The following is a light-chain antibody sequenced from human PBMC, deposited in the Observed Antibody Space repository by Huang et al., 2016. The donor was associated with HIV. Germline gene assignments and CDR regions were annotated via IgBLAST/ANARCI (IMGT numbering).Light chain of an antibody. V-gene: IGKV1-39*01. CDR1: QSISSY. CDR3: QQSYSTLRYT. Sequence: DIQMTQSLSSLSASVGDRVTITCRASQSISSYLNWYQQKPGKAPKLLIYAASSLQSGVPSRFSGSGSGTDFTLTISSLQPEDFATYYCQQSYSTLRYTFGQGTKLEIK. J-gene: IGKJ2*01. CDR2: AAS.